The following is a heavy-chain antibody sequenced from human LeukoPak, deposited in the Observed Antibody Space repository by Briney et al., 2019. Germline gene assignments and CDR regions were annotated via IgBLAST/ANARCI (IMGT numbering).Heavy chain of an antibody. D-gene: IGHD4-17*01. J-gene: IGHJ4*02. Sequence: SETLSLTCTVSGDSISGYYWNWIRQPPGKGLEWIGHVFYTGTTKYHPSLKSRIAISVDTSSNQFSLKLRSVTTADTAVYYCARGNTVTTTSDYLDFWGQGILVTVPS. CDR2: VFYTGTT. CDR1: GDSISGYY. CDR3: ARGNTVTTTSDYLDF. V-gene: IGHV4-59*01.